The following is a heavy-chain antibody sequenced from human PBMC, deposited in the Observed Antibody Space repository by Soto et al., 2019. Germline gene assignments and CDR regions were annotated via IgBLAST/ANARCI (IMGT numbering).Heavy chain of an antibody. CDR1: GFTFSSYS. CDR2: ISSSSSTI. J-gene: IGHJ4*02. Sequence: PGGSLRLSCAASGFTFSSYSMNWVRQAPGKGLEWVSYISSSSSTIYYADSVKGRFTISRDNAKNSLYLQMNSLRDEDTAVYYCARQRYSYGSGYFDYWGQGTLVTVS. D-gene: IGHD5-18*01. V-gene: IGHV3-48*02. CDR3: ARQRYSYGSGYFDY.